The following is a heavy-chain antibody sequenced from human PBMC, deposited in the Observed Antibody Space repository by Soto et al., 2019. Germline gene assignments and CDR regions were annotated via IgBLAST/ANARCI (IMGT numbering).Heavy chain of an antibody. CDR1: GFTFSSYA. D-gene: IGHD6-25*01. J-gene: IGHJ4*02. Sequence: GGSLRLSCAASGFTFSSYAMSWVRQAPGKGLEWVSAISGSGGSTYYADSVKGRFTISRDNSKNTLYLQMNSLRAEDTAVYYCAKDGVQRLRANVDYWGQGTLVTVSS. CDR3: AKDGVQRLRANVDY. CDR2: ISGSGGST. V-gene: IGHV3-23*01.